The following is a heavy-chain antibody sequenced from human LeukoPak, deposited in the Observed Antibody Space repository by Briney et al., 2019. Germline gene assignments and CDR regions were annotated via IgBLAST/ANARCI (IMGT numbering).Heavy chain of an antibody. J-gene: IGHJ4*02. CDR1: VYTFTSYG. V-gene: IGHV1-18*01. Sequence: GASVKVSCKASVYTFTSYGISWVRQAPGQGLEWMGWIRAYNGNTNYAQQLQGRVTMTTDTSTSAAYMELRGLRSDDRAGYDCARDLEDGDYDPPLPTQPFDYWGQGTLVTVSS. D-gene: IGHD4-17*01. CDR2: IRAYNGNT. CDR3: ARDLEDGDYDPPLPTQPFDY.